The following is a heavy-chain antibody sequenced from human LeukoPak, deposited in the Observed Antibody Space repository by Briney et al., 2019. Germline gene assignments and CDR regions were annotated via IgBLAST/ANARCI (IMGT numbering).Heavy chain of an antibody. J-gene: IGHJ6*03. CDR3: ARVPPKRKNYYYYMDV. CDR2: INHSGST. CDR1: GGSFSSYY. V-gene: IGHV4-34*01. Sequence: PSETLSLTCAVYGGSFSSYYWSWIRQPPGKGLEWTGEINHSGSTNYNPSLKSRVTISVDTSKNQFSLKLSSVTAADTAVYYCARVPPKRKNYYYYMDVWGKGTTVTVSS.